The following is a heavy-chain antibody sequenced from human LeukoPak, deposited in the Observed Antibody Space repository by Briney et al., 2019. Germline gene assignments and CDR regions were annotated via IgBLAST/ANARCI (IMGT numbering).Heavy chain of an antibody. CDR2: INHSGST. V-gene: IGHV4-34*01. CDR1: GGSFSGYY. J-gene: IGHJ3*01. Sequence: SETLSLTCAVYGGSFSGYYWSWIRQPPGKGLEWIGEINHSGSTNYNPSLKSRVTISVDTSKNQFSLKLSSVTAADTAVYYCARAGFGEFFDYWGQGTMVTVSS. D-gene: IGHD3-10*01. CDR3: ARAGFGEFFDY.